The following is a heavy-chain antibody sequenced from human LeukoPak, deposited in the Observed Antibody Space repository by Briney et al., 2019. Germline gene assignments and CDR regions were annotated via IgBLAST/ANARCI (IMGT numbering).Heavy chain of an antibody. Sequence: SVKVSCKASGGTFGSYAISWVRQATGQGLEWMGGIIPIFGTANYAQKFQGRVTITADESTSTAYMELSSLRSEDTAVYYCARAAATYYYYGMDVWGQGTTVTVSS. CDR3: ARAAATYYYYGMDV. D-gene: IGHD1-26*01. V-gene: IGHV1-69*13. CDR1: GGTFGSYA. CDR2: IIPIFGTA. J-gene: IGHJ6*02.